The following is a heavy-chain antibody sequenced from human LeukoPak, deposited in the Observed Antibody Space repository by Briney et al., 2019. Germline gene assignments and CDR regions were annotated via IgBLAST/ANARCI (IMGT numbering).Heavy chain of an antibody. V-gene: IGHV3-30*18. Sequence: GGSLRLSCAASRFTFSSYGMHWVRQAPGKGLEWVAVTSFDGSNKYYADSVKGRFTISRDNSKNTPYLQMNGLRAEDTAVYYCAKGNDYGDYWGQGTLVTVSS. J-gene: IGHJ4*02. CDR1: RFTFSSYG. CDR3: AKGNDYGDY. CDR2: TSFDGSNK.